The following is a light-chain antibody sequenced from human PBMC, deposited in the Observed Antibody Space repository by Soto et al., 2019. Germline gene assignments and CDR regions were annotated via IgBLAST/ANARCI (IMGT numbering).Light chain of an antibody. Sequence: EIVLTQSPGTLSLSPGERATLSCRASQSVSSSYLAWYQQKPGQAPRLLIYGASSRATGIPDRFSGSGSVTDFTLTISRLEPEDFATYYCLKHNDYPWTFGQGTKVDIK. CDR1: QSVSSSY. V-gene: IGKV3-20*01. CDR2: GAS. CDR3: LKHNDYPWT. J-gene: IGKJ1*01.